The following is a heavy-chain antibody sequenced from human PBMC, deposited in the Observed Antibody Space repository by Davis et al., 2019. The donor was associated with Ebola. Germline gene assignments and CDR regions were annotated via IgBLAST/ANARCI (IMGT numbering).Heavy chain of an antibody. Sequence: GESLKIFCAASGFTFSSYWMSWVRQAPGKGLEWVANIKQDGSEKYYVDSVKGRFTISRDNAKNSLYLQMNSLRAEDTAVYYCARGLRCDYWGQGTLVTVSS. CDR2: IKQDGSEK. D-gene: IGHD4-17*01. CDR3: ARGLRCDY. J-gene: IGHJ4*02. V-gene: IGHV3-7*01. CDR1: GFTFSSYW.